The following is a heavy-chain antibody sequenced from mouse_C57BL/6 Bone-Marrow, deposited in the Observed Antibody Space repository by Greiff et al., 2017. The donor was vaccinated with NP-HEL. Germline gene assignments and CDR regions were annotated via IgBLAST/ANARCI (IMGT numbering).Heavy chain of an antibody. Sequence: VKLMESGPGLVQPSQSLSITCTVSGFSLTSYGVHWVRQSPGKGLEWLGVIWSGGSTDYNAAFISRLSISKDNSKSQVFFKMNSLQADDTAIYYCARNGGHGNYGYYAMDYWGQGTSVTVSS. CDR3: ARNGGHGNYGYYAMDY. D-gene: IGHD2-1*01. CDR1: GFSLTSYG. J-gene: IGHJ4*01. V-gene: IGHV2-2*01. CDR2: IWSGGST.